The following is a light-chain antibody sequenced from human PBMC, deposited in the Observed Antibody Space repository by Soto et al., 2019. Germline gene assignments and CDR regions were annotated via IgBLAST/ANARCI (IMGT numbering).Light chain of an antibody. CDR2: DVS. Sequence: QSALTQPASVSGSPGQSITISCTGTSSDVGGYNYVSWYQQHPGKAPKLMIYDVSNRPSGVSNRFSGSKSGNTASLTISGPQAEDEADYYCSSYTSSSTRVFGTGTKVTVL. CDR3: SSYTSSSTRV. V-gene: IGLV2-14*01. J-gene: IGLJ1*01. CDR1: SSDVGGYNY.